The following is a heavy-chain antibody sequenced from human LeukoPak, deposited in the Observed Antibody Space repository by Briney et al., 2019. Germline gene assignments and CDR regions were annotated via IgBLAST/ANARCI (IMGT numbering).Heavy chain of an antibody. Sequence: GGSLRLSCAASGFTFSSYSMNWLRQAPGKGLEWVSYISSSSSTIYYADSVKGRFTISRDNAKNSLYLQMNSLRAEDTAVYYCAVSTVPYYFDYWGQGTLVTVSS. CDR2: ISSSSSTI. D-gene: IGHD4-17*01. V-gene: IGHV3-48*01. CDR1: GFTFSSYS. J-gene: IGHJ4*02. CDR3: AVSTVPYYFDY.